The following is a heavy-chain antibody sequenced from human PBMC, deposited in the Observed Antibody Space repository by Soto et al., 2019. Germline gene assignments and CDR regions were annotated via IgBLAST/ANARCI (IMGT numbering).Heavy chain of an antibody. V-gene: IGHV3-30*18. J-gene: IGHJ4*02. Sequence: QVQLVESGGGVVQPGRSLRLSCAASGFTFSSYGMHWVRQAPGKGLEWVAVISYDGSNKYYADSVKGRFTISRDNSKNTLYLQMISLRAEDTAVYYCAKDDLGERYYDYVWGSYRPTGFDYWGQGTLVTVSS. CDR2: ISYDGSNK. D-gene: IGHD3-16*02. CDR3: AKDDLGERYYDYVWGSYRPTGFDY. CDR1: GFTFSSYG.